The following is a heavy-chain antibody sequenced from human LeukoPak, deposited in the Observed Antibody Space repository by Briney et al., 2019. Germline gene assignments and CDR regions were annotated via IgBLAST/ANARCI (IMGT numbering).Heavy chain of an antibody. CDR1: GYTLTELS. V-gene: IGHV1-24*01. D-gene: IGHD3-10*01. Sequence: ASVKVSCKVSGYTLTELSMHWVRQAPGKGLEWMGGFDPEDGETIYAQKFQGRVTMTEDTSTDTAYMELSSLRSEDTAVYYCATVGGSGSLIDASDIWGQGTMVTVSS. CDR2: FDPEDGET. J-gene: IGHJ3*02. CDR3: ATVGGSGSLIDASDI.